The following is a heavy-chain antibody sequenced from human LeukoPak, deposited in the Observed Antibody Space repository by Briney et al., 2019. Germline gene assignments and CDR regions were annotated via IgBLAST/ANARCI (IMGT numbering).Heavy chain of an antibody. CDR1: GYTFTSYD. V-gene: IGHV1-2*02. CDR2: INPNSGGT. Sequence: ASVKVSCKASGYTFTSYDINWVRQATGQGLEWMGWINPNSGGTNYAQKFQGRVTMTRDTSISTAYMELSRLRSDDTAVYYCARWVAVADAFDIWGQGTMVTVSS. J-gene: IGHJ3*02. CDR3: ARWVAVADAFDI. D-gene: IGHD6-19*01.